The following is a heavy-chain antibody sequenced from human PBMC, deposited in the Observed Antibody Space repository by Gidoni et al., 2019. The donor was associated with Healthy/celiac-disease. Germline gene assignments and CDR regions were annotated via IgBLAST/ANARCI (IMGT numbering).Heavy chain of an antibody. V-gene: IGHV4-39*01. CDR2: IYYSGST. Sequence: QLQLQESGPGLVKPSETLSLTCTVSGGSISSSSYYWGWIRQPPGKGLEWIGSIYYSGSTYYNPSLKSRVTISVDTSKNQFSLKLSSVTAADTAVYYCARRGDGYNALDYWGQGTLVTVSS. CDR1: GGSISSSSYY. J-gene: IGHJ4*02. D-gene: IGHD5-12*01. CDR3: ARRGDGYNALDY.